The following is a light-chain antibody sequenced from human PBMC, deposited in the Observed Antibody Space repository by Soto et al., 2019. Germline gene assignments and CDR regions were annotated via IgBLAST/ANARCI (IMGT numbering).Light chain of an antibody. CDR2: DVS. J-gene: IGLJ2*01. CDR3: SSYASSGNLVV. V-gene: IGLV2-14*03. CDR1: SSDVGGYNY. Sequence: QSALTQTASVSGSPGQSITISCTGTSSDVGGYNYVSWYQHHPGKAPKLMIYDVSNRPSGVSDRFSGSKSGNTASLTISGLQAEDEADYYCSSYASSGNLVVFGGGTKLTVL.